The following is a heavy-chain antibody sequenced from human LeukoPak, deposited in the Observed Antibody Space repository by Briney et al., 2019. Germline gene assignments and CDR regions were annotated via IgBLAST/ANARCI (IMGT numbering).Heavy chain of an antibody. CDR3: ARQGPSNWEFDY. CDR2: ISSSGSTI. CDR1: GFTFSDYY. J-gene: IGHJ4*02. V-gene: IGHV3-11*01. Sequence: SGGSLRLSCAASGFTFSDYYMSWIRQAPGKGLEWVSYISSSGSTIYYADSVKGRFTISRDIAKNSLYLQMNSLRAEDTAVYYCARQGPSNWEFDYWGQGTLVTVSS. D-gene: IGHD7-27*01.